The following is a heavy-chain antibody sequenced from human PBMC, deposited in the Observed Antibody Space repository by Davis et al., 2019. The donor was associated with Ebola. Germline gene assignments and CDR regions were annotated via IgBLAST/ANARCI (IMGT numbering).Heavy chain of an antibody. CDR1: GYNFTRHA. Sequence: VNVSRMHSGYNFTRHATLRARHVHEQSLEWMGWINAGNGNTKYSQKFQGRVTITRDTSASTAYMELSSLRSEDTAVYYCAGDLGNYSNYETDYWGQGTLVTVSS. V-gene: IGHV1-3*01. D-gene: IGHD4-11*01. J-gene: IGHJ4*02. CDR3: AGDLGNYSNYETDY. CDR2: INAGNGNT.